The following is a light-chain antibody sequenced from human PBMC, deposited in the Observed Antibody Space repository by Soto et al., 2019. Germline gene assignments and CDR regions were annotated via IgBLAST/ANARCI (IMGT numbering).Light chain of an antibody. Sequence: DIQMTQSPSSLSASVGDRVTITCQASQDISNYLNWYQQKRGKAPKLLIYDASNLETGVPSRFSGSGSGTDFTFTISSLQPEVIATYYCQQYDNLPVYTFGQGTKLEIK. CDR2: DAS. V-gene: IGKV1-33*01. CDR1: QDISNY. CDR3: QQYDNLPVYT. J-gene: IGKJ2*01.